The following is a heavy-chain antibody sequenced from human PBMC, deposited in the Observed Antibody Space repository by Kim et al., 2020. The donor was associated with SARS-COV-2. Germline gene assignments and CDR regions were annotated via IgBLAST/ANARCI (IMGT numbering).Heavy chain of an antibody. CDR2: IYYSGST. J-gene: IGHJ5*02. V-gene: IGHV4-39*01. CDR3: ARSITYYYGSGSYKSPPQFDP. CDR1: GGSISSSSYY. D-gene: IGHD3-10*01. Sequence: SETLSLTCTVSGGSISSSSYYWGWIRQPPGKGLEWIGSIYYSGSTYYNPSLKSRVTISVDTSKNQFSLKLSSVTAADTAVYYCARSITYYYGSGSYKSPPQFDPWGQGTLVTVSS.